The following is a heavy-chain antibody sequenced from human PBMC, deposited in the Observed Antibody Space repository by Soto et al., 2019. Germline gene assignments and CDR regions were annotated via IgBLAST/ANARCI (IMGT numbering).Heavy chain of an antibody. CDR2: ISAYNGNT. D-gene: IGHD3-22*01. CDR1: GYTFTSCG. J-gene: IGHJ6*02. V-gene: IGHV1-18*04. CDR3: ARGPPLPYDSSGYYSSYYYYGMDV. Sequence: ASVKVSCKASGYTFTSCGISWVRQAPGQGLEWMGWISAYNGNTNYAQKLQGRVTMTTDTSTSTAYMELRSLRSDDTAVYYCARGPPLPYDSSGYYSSYYYYGMDVWGQGTTVTVSS.